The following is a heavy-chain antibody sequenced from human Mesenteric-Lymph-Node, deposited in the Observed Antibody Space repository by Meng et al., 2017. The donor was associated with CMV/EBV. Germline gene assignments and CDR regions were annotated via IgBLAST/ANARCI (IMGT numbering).Heavy chain of an antibody. CDR3: ARDRAKNWNYHDAFDI. CDR2: IFHSGNT. D-gene: IGHD1-7*01. Sequence: SETLSLTCTVSGDSISDYYWTWIRQPPGRELEWIGYIFHSGNTKYNPSLKSRVTMSIDTSRNQFSLTLTSVTAADTAVYYCARDRAKNWNYHDAFDIWGQGTMVTVSS. J-gene: IGHJ3*02. CDR1: GDSISDYY. V-gene: IGHV4-59*01.